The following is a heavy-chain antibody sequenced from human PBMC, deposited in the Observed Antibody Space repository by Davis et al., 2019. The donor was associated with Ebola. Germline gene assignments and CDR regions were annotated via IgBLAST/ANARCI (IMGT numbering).Heavy chain of an antibody. CDR3: ARDRRDCSSTSCYTSHYFDY. Sequence: GESLKISCAASGFTFSSYAMHWVRQAPGKGLEWVAVISYDGSNKYYADSVKGRFTISRDNSKNTLYLQMNSLRAEDTAVYYCARDRRDCSSTSCYTSHYFDYWGQGTLVTVSS. CDR1: GFTFSSYA. D-gene: IGHD2-2*02. CDR2: ISYDGSNK. V-gene: IGHV3-30-3*01. J-gene: IGHJ4*02.